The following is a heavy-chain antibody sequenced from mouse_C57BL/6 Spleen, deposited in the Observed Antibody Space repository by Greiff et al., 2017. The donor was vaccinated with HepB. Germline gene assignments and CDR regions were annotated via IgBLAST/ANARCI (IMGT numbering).Heavy chain of an antibody. CDR3: ARGTGAWFAY. J-gene: IGHJ3*01. V-gene: IGHV5-16*01. Sequence: EVQRVESEGGLVQPGSSMKLSCTASGFTFSDYYMAWVRQVPEKGLEWVANINYDGSSTYYLDSLKSRFIISRDNAKNILYLQMSSLKSEDTATYYCARGTGAWFAYWGQGTLVTVSA. CDR2: INYDGSST. CDR1: GFTFSDYY. D-gene: IGHD4-1*01.